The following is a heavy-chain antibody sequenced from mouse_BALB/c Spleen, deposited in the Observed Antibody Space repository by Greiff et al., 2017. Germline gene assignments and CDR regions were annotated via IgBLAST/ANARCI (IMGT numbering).Heavy chain of an antibody. V-gene: IGHV2-9*02. CDR1: GFSLTSYG. CDR3: ARDHYRYDVGAMDY. Sequence: VKLMESGPGLVAPSQSLSITCTVSGFSLTSYGVHWVRQPPGKGLEWLGVIWAGGSTNYNSALMSRLSISKDNSKSQVFLKMNSLQTDDTAMYYCARDHYRYDVGAMDYWGQGTSVTVSS. CDR2: IWAGGST. D-gene: IGHD2-14*01. J-gene: IGHJ4*01.